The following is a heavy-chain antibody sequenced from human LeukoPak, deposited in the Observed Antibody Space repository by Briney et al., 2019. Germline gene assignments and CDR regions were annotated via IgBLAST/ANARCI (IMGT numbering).Heavy chain of an antibody. J-gene: IGHJ5*02. V-gene: IGHV1-46*01. CDR2: IDPSGGST. CDR3: ARVKLSRSSGYSTNWFDP. Sequence: ASVKVSCKASGYTFTSYYMHWVRQAPGQGLDWMGIIDPSGGSTSYAQKFQGRVTMTRDTSTSTVYMELSSLRSEETAVYYCARVKLSRSSGYSTNWFDPWGQGTLVTVSS. CDR1: GYTFTSYY. D-gene: IGHD6-13*01.